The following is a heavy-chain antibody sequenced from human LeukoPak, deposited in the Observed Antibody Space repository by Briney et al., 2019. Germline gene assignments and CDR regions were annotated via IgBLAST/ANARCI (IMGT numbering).Heavy chain of an antibody. J-gene: IGHJ4*02. CDR2: IYYSGST. CDR1: GGSISSYY. CDR3: ARLVDDSSGYYSGD. D-gene: IGHD3-22*01. Sequence: SETLSLTCTVSGGSISSYYWSWIRQPPGKGLEWIGYIYYSGSTNCNPSLKSRVTISVDTSKNQFSLKLSSVTAADTAVYYCARLVDDSSGYYSGDWGQGTLVTVSS. V-gene: IGHV4-59*08.